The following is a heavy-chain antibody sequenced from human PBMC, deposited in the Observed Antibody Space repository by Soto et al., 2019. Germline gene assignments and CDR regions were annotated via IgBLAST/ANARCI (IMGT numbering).Heavy chain of an antibody. V-gene: IGHV3-48*02. CDR2: ISGGSRTI. CDR1: GFTFKTYS. CDR3: ARDQINARSKDAFDI. J-gene: IGHJ3*02. D-gene: IGHD2-2*01. Sequence: VQLVESGGGLVQPGGSLRLSCAASGFTFKTYSMNWVRQAPGKGLEWVSYISGGSRTINYADSVKGRFTISRDNAKNSLYLQMNGLKDGDTAVYYCARDQINARSKDAFDIWGQGTVVTVSS.